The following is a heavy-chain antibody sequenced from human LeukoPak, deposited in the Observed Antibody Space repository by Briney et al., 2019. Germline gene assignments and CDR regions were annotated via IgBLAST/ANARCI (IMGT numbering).Heavy chain of an antibody. CDR2: IYTSGST. V-gene: IGHV4-4*07. J-gene: IGHJ5*02. Sequence: SETLSLTCTVSGGSISIFYWSWIRQPAGKGLEWIGRIYTSGSTNYNPSLKSRVTMSVDTSKNQFSLKLSSVTAADTAVYYCAGLVLAAGWFDPWGQGTLVTVSS. D-gene: IGHD2-2*01. CDR3: AGLVLAAGWFDP. CDR1: GGSISIFY.